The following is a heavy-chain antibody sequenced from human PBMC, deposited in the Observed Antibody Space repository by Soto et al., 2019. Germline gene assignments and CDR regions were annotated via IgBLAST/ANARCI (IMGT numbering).Heavy chain of an antibody. V-gene: IGHV3-33*01. D-gene: IGHD3-10*01. Sequence: GGSLRLSCAASGFTFSSYGMHWVRQAPGKGLEWVAVIWYDGSNKYYADSVKGRFTISRDNSKNTLYLQMNSLRAEDTAVYYCARGPFGIVGTFDYWGQGTLVTVSS. J-gene: IGHJ4*02. CDR1: GFTFSSYG. CDR3: ARGPFGIVGTFDY. CDR2: IWYDGSNK.